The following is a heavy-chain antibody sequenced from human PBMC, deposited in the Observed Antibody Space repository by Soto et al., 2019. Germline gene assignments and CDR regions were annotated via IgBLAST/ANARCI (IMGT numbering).Heavy chain of an antibody. D-gene: IGHD3-22*01. V-gene: IGHV4-61*01. CDR2: IYYSGST. J-gene: IGHJ4*02. CDR1: GGSVSSGSYY. CDR3: ARVGYYYDSSALQPFDY. Sequence: QVQLQESGPGLVKPSETLSLTCTVSGGSVSSGSYYWSWIRQPPGKGLEWIGHIYYSGSTNYNPSLKSRVTISVDTSKNQFSLKLSYVTAADTAVYYCARVGYYYDSSALQPFDYWGQGTLVTVSS.